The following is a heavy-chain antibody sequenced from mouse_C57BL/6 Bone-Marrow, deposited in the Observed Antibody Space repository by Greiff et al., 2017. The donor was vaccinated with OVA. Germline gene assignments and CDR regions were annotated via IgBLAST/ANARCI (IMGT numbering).Heavy chain of an antibody. V-gene: IGHV1-39*01. Sequence: VQLKESGPELVKPGASVKISCKASGYSFTDYHMNWVKQSNGKSLEWIGVINPNYGTTSYNQKFKGKATLTVDQSSSTAYMQLNSLTSEYAAVYYCARDSDCDFDYWGQGTTLTVSS. D-gene: IGHD2-12*01. J-gene: IGHJ2*01. CDR2: INPNYGTT. CDR1: GYSFTDYH. CDR3: ARDSDCDFDY.